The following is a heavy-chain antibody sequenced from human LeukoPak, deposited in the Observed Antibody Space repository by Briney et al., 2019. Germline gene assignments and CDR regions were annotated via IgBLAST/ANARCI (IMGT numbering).Heavy chain of an antibody. CDR2: IRYDGSNK. J-gene: IGHJ4*02. CDR1: GFTFSSYG. D-gene: IGHD3-3*01. V-gene: IGHV3-30*02. Sequence: GGSLRLSCAASGFTFSSYGMHWVRQAPGKGLEWVAFIRYDGSNKYYADSVKGRFTISTDNAKNSLYLQMNSLRAEDTAVYYCARDAYYDFWSGYPRYFDYWGQGTLVTVSS. CDR3: ARDAYYDFWSGYPRYFDY.